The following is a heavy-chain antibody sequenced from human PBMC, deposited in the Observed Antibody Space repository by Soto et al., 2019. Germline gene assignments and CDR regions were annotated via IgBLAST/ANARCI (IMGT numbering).Heavy chain of an antibody. J-gene: IGHJ4*02. D-gene: IGHD3-22*01. V-gene: IGHV3-11*01. CDR1: GFTFSDYY. Sequence: QVQLVESGGGLVKPGGSLRLSCAASGFTFSDYYMSWIRQAPGKGREWGSYISSSGSTIYYADSVKGRFTISRDNAKNSLYLQINSLRAEDTDVYYCARDPYRYYDSSGYFYLDDYWGQGTLVTVSS. CDR2: ISSSGSTI. CDR3: ARDPYRYYDSSGYFYLDDY.